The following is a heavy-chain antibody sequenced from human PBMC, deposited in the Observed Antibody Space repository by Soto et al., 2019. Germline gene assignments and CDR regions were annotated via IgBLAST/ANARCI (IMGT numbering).Heavy chain of an antibody. CDR3: ARHSLALRKNNWFDP. CDR1: GDSIISSDFY. V-gene: IGHV4-39*01. J-gene: IGHJ5*02. D-gene: IGHD3-3*02. CDR2: IFYLGSS. Sequence: LSLTWTVSGDSIISSDFYWGWVRQPPGKVLEWIGSIFYLGSSYYNPSLKSRVTMSVDTSKNQFSLRLRSVTAADTALYFCARHSLALRKNNWFDPWGQGIMVTVSP.